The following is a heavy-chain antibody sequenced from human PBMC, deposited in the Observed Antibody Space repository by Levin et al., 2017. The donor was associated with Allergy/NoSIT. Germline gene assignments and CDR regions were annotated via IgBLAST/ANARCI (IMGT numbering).Heavy chain of an antibody. J-gene: IGHJ4*02. CDR3: AKGSYCTGGTCYSRLGY. CDR2: ISESGGST. V-gene: IGHV3-23*01. Sequence: GGSLRLSCAASGFTFSSDVMSWVRQAPGKGLEWVSGISESGGSTYYANSVKGRFTISRDNSKNTVYLQMNSLRVEDTAVYFCAKGSYCTGGTCYSRLGYWGQGTLVTVSS. D-gene: IGHD2-15*01. CDR1: GFTFSSDV.